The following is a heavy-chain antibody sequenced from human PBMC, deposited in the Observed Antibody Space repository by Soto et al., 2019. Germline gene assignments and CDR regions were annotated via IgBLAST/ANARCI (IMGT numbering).Heavy chain of an antibody. Sequence: PGGSLRHSCAASGFTFSNHWMNWVRHVPGRGMEWLAKIKEDGSSTYFADSVRGRFTISRDNAKNALFLQMNSLRVDDTGIYYCAKDVEWSIDFWGLGTLVTVSS. CDR1: GFTFSNHW. V-gene: IGHV3-7*01. CDR3: AKDVEWSIDF. J-gene: IGHJ4*02. CDR2: IKEDGSST. D-gene: IGHD3-3*01.